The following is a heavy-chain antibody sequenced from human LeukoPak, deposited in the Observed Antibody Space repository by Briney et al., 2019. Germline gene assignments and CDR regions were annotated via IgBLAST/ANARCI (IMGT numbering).Heavy chain of an antibody. D-gene: IGHD4-17*01. CDR2: ISYIGST. Sequence: SETLSLTCVVSGDSFSGHYWTWIRQSPGKGLEWIGYISYIGSTNYNPSLKSRVTILIDTSKNQFSLKLRSVTAADTAVYYCARDLVTVTKGFDIWGQGTMVSVSS. CDR3: ARDLVTVTKGFDI. CDR1: GDSFSGHY. J-gene: IGHJ3*02. V-gene: IGHV4-59*11.